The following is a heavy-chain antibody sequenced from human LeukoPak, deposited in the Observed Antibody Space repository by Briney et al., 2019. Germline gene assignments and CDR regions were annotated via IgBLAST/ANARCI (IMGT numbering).Heavy chain of an antibody. CDR2: IKSKTDGGTT. J-gene: IGHJ4*02. CDR1: GFTFSNAW. D-gene: IGHD3-10*01. CDR3: TTHGEDYYGSGSYYKRYFDY. V-gene: IGHV3-15*01. Sequence: GGSLRLSCAASGFTFSNAWMSWVRQAPGEGLEWVGRIKSKTDGGTTDYAAPVKGRFTISRDDSKNTLYLQMNSLKTEDTAVYYCTTHGEDYYGSGSYYKRYFDYWGQGTLVTVSS.